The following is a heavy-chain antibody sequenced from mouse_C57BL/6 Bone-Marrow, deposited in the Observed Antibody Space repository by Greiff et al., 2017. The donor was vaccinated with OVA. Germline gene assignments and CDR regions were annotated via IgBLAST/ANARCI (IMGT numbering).Heavy chain of an antibody. J-gene: IGHJ2*01. CDR3: ARKNYGSSYLYFDY. CDR1: GYTFTSYT. V-gene: IGHV1-4*01. D-gene: IGHD1-1*01. Sequence: VQLQQSGAELARPGASVKMSCKASGYTFTSYTMHWVKQRPGQGLEWIGYINPSSGYTKYNQKFKDKATLTADKSSSTAYMQLSSLTSEDSAVYYCARKNYGSSYLYFDYWGQGTTLTVSS. CDR2: INPSSGYT.